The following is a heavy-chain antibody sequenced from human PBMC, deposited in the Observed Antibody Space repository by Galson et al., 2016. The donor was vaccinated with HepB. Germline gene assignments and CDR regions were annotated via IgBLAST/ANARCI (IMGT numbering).Heavy chain of an antibody. CDR1: GFTFSSYG. D-gene: IGHD3-16*01. CDR3: ARDQNPLGDYYYGMDV. CDR2: IWYDGSNE. V-gene: IGHV3-33*01. Sequence: SLRLSCAASGFTFSSYGMHWVRQAPGKGLEWVAVIWYDGSNEYYPDSLQGRFTISRDNSKNTLYLQMNSLRAEDTAVYYCARDQNPLGDYYYGMDVWGQGTTVTVSS. J-gene: IGHJ6*02.